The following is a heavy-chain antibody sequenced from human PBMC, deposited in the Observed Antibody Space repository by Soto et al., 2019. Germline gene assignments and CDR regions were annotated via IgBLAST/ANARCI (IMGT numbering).Heavy chain of an antibody. CDR2: ISYDGSNK. CDR1: GFTFGSYG. J-gene: IGHJ6*02. Sequence: PGGSLRLSCAASGFTFGSYGMHWVRQAPGKGLEWVAVISYDGSNKYYADSVKGRFTISRDNSKNTMYLQMNSLRAEDTAVYYCAKGYFYDIFTALAAWGQGTTVNV. D-gene: IGHD3-9*01. V-gene: IGHV3-30*18. CDR3: AKGYFYDIFTALAA.